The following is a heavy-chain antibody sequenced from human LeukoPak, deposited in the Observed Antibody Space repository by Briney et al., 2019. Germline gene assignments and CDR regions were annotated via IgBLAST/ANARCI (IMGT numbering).Heavy chain of an antibody. CDR1: GFTFSSYA. CDR2: ISSSSSSYI. D-gene: IGHD2-2*01. J-gene: IGHJ4*02. Sequence: GGSLRLSCAASGFTFSSYAMHWVRQAPGKGLEWVSSISSSSSSYIYYADSVKGRFTISRDNAKNSLYLQMNSLRAEDTAVYYCARDPDIVVVPVLDYWGQGTLVTVSS. V-gene: IGHV3-21*01. CDR3: ARDPDIVVVPVLDY.